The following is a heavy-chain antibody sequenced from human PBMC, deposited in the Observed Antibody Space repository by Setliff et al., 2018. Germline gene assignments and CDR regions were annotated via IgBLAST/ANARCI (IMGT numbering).Heavy chain of an antibody. CDR2: IYYSGST. Sequence: PSETLSLTCTVSGGSISSYYWSWIRQPPGKRLEWIGYIYYSGSTNYNPSLESRVTISVDTSKNQFSLRLNSATAADTAVYYCARTDDYYNFYAYWGQGTLVTVSS. V-gene: IGHV4-59*01. D-gene: IGHD3-3*01. J-gene: IGHJ4*02. CDR3: ARTDDYYNFYAY. CDR1: GGSISSYY.